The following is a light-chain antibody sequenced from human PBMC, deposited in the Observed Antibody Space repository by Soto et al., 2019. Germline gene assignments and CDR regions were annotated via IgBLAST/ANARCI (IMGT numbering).Light chain of an antibody. CDR3: QQFDGSLWT. J-gene: IGKJ1*01. Sequence: EIMLTQSPGTLSLSPGERATLSCWASQSVSSNNLAWYQQKPGQAPRLLIYDSSSRATGIPDRFSGSGSGTDFTLTISRLEPEDFAVYYCQQFDGSLWTFGQGTKVEIK. V-gene: IGKV3-20*01. CDR2: DSS. CDR1: QSVSSNN.